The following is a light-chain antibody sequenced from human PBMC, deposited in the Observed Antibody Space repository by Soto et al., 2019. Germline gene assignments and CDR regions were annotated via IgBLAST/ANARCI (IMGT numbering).Light chain of an antibody. CDR3: QKYYTAPET. CDR1: QGIGNY. Sequence: DIQMTQSPSSLSASVGARVTITCRASQGIGNYLAWYQQKPGKVPKNLIYHASTLQSGVPSRFSGSGSGTDFTLTISSLQPEYVATYYCQKYYTAPETFGQGTKVEIK. V-gene: IGKV1-27*01. J-gene: IGKJ1*01. CDR2: HAS.